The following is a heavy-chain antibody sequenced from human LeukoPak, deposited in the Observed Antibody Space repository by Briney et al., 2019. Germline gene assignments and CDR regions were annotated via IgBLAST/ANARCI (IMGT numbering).Heavy chain of an antibody. CDR2: VYYSEST. J-gene: IGHJ4*02. CDR1: GDSIISDDYY. V-gene: IGHV4-30-4*01. D-gene: IGHD5-24*01. Sequence: SETLSLTCTVSGDSIISDDYYWSWIRQSPGKGLEYIGCVYYSESTFYNPSLRSRATIPADTSKNQFSLRLSSVTAADTAVYYCARGAGYRRFDYWGQGALVIVSS. CDR3: ARGAGYRRFDY.